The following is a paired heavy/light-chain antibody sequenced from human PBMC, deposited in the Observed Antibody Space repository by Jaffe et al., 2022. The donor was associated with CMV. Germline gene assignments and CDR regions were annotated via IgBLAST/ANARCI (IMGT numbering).Heavy chain of an antibody. CDR1: GFTFTDYY. CDR2: TSLKNGDT. Sequence: QVQLVQSGSEVKTPGASVRVSCKASGFTFTDYYIHWVRQAPGQGLEWMGWTSLKNGDTRYARRFQGRLTMTRDTSITTAYMDLTGLTSDDSAVYYCARDDGTSPENAFDVWGQGTLVTVSS. CDR3: ARDDGTSPENAFDV. J-gene: IGHJ3*01. V-gene: IGHV1-2*02.
Light chain of an antibody. V-gene: IGKV1-27*01. CDR3: QKYNDVPWT. J-gene: IGKJ1*01. CDR2: AAS. Sequence: DIQMTQSPSSLSASVGDRVTITCRASQGISKYLAWYQQKPGKAPNLLIYAASTLQSGVPSRFSGSGSGTDFTLTISSLRPEDVATYYCQKYNDVPWTFGQGTNVEI. CDR1: QGISKY.